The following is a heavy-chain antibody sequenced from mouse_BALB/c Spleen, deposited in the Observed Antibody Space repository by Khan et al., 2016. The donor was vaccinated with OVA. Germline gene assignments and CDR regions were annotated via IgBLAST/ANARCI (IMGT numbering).Heavy chain of an antibody. V-gene: IGHV1-7*01. Sequence: QVQLKQSGAELAKPGASVKMSCKASGYTFTSYWMHWIKQRPGQGLEWIGYINPTSGYTDYTQKFKDKSTLTADKSSSTAYMQLSSLTSDDSAVNYYERDRIDYWGQGTALTVSS. CDR2: INPTSGYT. CDR1: GYTFTSYW. J-gene: IGHJ2*01. CDR3: ERDRIDY.